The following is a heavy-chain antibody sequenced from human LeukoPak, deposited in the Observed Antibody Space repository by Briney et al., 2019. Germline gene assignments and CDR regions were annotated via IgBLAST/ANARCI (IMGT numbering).Heavy chain of an antibody. D-gene: IGHD7-27*01. CDR3: AIQAWGSGNNWYFDL. J-gene: IGHJ2*01. CDR2: ISPNSGGT. V-gene: IGHV1-2*02. Sequence: ASVTVSCKSPVYTFTAYYIHWVRQPPAQGREWMGWISPNSGGTDYAQKFQGRVTMTRDTSISTAYVELSSLTSDDTAVYYCAIQAWGSGNNWYFDLWGRGTLVTVSS. CDR1: VYTFTAYY.